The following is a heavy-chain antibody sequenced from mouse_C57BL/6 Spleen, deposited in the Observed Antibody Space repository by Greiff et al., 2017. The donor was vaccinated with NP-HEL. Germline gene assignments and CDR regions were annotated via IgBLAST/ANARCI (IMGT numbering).Heavy chain of an antibody. CDR1: GYTFTSYW. D-gene: IGHD1-2*01. V-gene: IGHV1-50*01. CDR3: ARRTATKVDY. Sequence: QVQLQQPGAELVKPGASVKLSCKASGYTFTSYWMQWVKQRPGQGLEWIGEIDPSDSYTNYNQKFKGKATLTVDTSSSTAYMQLSSLTSEDSAVYYCARRTATKVDYWGQGTTLTVSS. CDR2: IDPSDSYT. J-gene: IGHJ2*01.